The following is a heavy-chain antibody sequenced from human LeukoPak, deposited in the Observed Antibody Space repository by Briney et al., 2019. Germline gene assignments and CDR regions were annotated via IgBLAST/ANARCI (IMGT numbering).Heavy chain of an antibody. V-gene: IGHV4-61*02. Sequence: PSETLSLTCTVSGGSISSGSYYWSWIRQSAGKGLEWIGRFGTSGSTNYNPSLKSRVTILVDTSENQFSLKLSSVTAADTAVYYCARAAPEKYQPLLYGMFDPWGQGTLVTVSS. CDR2: FGTSGST. CDR3: ARAAPEKYQPLLYGMFDP. CDR1: GGSISSGSYY. J-gene: IGHJ5*02. D-gene: IGHD2-2*02.